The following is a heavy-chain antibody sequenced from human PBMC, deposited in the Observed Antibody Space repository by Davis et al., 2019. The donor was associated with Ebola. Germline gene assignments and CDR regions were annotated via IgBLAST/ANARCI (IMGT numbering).Heavy chain of an antibody. Sequence: ASVKVSCKASGYTFASYDINWVRQATGQGLEWMGWMNPNSGNTGYAQKFQGRVTITRNTSISTAYMELSSLRSEDTAVYYCARVPSWDGDSAFDYWGQGTLVTVSS. CDR1: GYTFASYD. CDR2: MNPNSGNT. CDR3: ARVPSWDGDSAFDY. D-gene: IGHD4-17*01. V-gene: IGHV1-8*03. J-gene: IGHJ4*02.